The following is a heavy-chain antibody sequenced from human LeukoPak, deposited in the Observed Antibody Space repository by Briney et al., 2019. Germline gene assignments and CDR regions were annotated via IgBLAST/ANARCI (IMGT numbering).Heavy chain of an antibody. CDR2: IYWDYDK. CDR3: AHRLFFGLVAPYFDL. D-gene: IGHD2-15*01. V-gene: IGHV2-5*02. J-gene: IGHJ2*01. Sequence: SGPTLVKPTQTLTLTCTFSGFSLSTSGVGVGWIRQPPGKALEWLALIYWDYDKRYSPSLKSRLTITKDTSKNQVVLTMTNMEPVDTATYYCAHRLFFGLVAPYFDLWGRGTLVTVSS. CDR1: GFSLSTSGVG.